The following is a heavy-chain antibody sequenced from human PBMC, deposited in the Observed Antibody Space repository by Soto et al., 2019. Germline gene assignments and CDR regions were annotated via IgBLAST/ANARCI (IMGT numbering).Heavy chain of an antibody. Sequence: GGSLRLSCAASGFTFSSYWMSWVRQAPGKGLEWVANIKQDGSEKYYVDFVKGRFTISRDNAKNSLYLQMNSLRAEDTAVYYCASSPPYDYGDYDFYYYMDVWGKGTTVTVSS. J-gene: IGHJ6*03. CDR3: ASSPPYDYGDYDFYYYMDV. CDR1: GFTFSSYW. V-gene: IGHV3-7*01. CDR2: IKQDGSEK. D-gene: IGHD4-17*01.